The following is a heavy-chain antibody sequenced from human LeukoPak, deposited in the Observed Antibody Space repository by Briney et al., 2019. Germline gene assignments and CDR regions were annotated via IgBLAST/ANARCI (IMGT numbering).Heavy chain of an antibody. Sequence: GGSLRLSCAATGFTFSSFSMHWVRQAPGKGLEWVAVISYDGSNKYYADSVKGRFTISRDNSKNTLYLQMNSLRTEDTAVYYCARDKISGSYQFDYWGQGTLVTVSS. D-gene: IGHD1-26*01. V-gene: IGHV3-30*03. CDR1: GFTFSSFS. J-gene: IGHJ4*02. CDR2: ISYDGSNK. CDR3: ARDKISGSYQFDY.